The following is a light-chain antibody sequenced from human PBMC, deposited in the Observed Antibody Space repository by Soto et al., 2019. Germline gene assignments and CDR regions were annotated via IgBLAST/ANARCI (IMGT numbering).Light chain of an antibody. V-gene: IGKV3-20*01. Sequence: EIVLTQSPGTLSLSPGERATLSCRASQSVSSSYLAWYQQKPGQAPRLLIYGASSRATGIPDRFSGSGSGTDFTLTTSRLDPEDFAVYYCQQYGSSPLVTFGQGTRLEIK. J-gene: IGKJ5*01. CDR1: QSVSSSY. CDR2: GAS. CDR3: QQYGSSPLVT.